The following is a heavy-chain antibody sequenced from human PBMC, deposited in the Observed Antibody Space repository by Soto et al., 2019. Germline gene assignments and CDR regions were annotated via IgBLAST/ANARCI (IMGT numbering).Heavy chain of an antibody. CDR1: GFTFSNFA. CDR3: ANDLDGTTPMYHYYCMDV. V-gene: IGHV3-23*01. D-gene: IGHD1-7*01. CDR2: ISGTGGNT. J-gene: IGHJ6*02. Sequence: EVQLSESGGDLVQPGGSLRLSCAASGFTFSNFAMNWVRQSPGKGLEWVSSISGTGGNTYYAASVKGRFTISRDNPKNTLYMQMSSLRADDTAVYYCANDLDGTTPMYHYYCMDVWGQGTTVTVSS.